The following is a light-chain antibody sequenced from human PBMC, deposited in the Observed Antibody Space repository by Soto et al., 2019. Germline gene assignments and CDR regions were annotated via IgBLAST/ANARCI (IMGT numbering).Light chain of an antibody. V-gene: IGKV3-20*01. Sequence: EIVLTQSPGTLSLSPGERATLSCRASQSVSSTYLAWYQQKPGQAPRLLIYGASSRATGIPDRFSGSGSGTGFTLTISRLGPEEFADYYCQRDDIPPFPFGQGTKLEIK. J-gene: IGKJ2*01. CDR1: QSVSSTY. CDR3: QRDDIPPFP. CDR2: GAS.